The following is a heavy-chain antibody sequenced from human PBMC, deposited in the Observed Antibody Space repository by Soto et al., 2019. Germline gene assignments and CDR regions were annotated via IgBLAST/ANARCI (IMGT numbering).Heavy chain of an antibody. CDR2: IFSNDEK. V-gene: IGHV2-26*01. CDR1: ASSLSNARMG. Sequence: SGPRLVNPTEALALTCTGSASSLSNARMGVSWIRQPPGKALEWLAHIFSNDEKSYSTSLKSRLTISKDTSKSQVVLTMTNMDPVDTATYYCARSIDIVVVVAARNYYYMDVWGKGTTVTVSS. D-gene: IGHD2-15*01. CDR3: ARSIDIVVVVAARNYYYMDV. J-gene: IGHJ6*03.